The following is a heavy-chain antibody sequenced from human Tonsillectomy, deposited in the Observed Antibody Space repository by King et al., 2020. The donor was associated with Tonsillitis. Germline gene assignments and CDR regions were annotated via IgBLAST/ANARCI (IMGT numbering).Heavy chain of an antibody. Sequence: QLVQSGAEVKKPGSSVKVSCKASGGTFSTYAISWVRQAPGQGLEWMGGVIPIFDTANYAQNFQGRVTITADESTSTAYMELRSLRSEEPAVYYCASPDYGDYFSSFDYWGQGTLVTVSS. CDR3: ASPDYGDYFSSFDY. V-gene: IGHV1-69*01. CDR2: VIPIFDTA. D-gene: IGHD4-17*01. CDR1: GGTFSTYA. J-gene: IGHJ4*02.